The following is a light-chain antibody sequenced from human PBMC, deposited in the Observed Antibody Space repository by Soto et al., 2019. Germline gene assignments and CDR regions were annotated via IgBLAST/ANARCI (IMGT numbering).Light chain of an antibody. Sequence: TQPPSVSETPGQRVTIPCSGTISNIGRNYVCWYQQLPGTAPKLLIYGNSQRPSGVPDRFSGSKSGTSASLAISGLRSDDEAEYYCAVWDARLSGYVFGSGTKLTVL. V-gene: IGLV1-47*02. CDR2: GNS. CDR3: AVWDARLSGYV. CDR1: ISNIGRNY. J-gene: IGLJ1*01.